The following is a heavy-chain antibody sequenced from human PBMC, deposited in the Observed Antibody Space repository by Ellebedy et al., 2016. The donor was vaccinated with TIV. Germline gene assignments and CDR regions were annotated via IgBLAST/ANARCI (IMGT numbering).Heavy chain of an antibody. CDR3: AKDWRAVAGAALNY. D-gene: IGHD6-19*01. J-gene: IGHJ4*02. V-gene: IGHV3-30*18. Sequence: GGSLRLSCEVSGVTVSSHGMHWVRQAPGMGLEWVAVISYDGSNKYYADSVKGRFTISRDNSKNTLYLQMNSLRAEDTAVYYCAKDWRAVAGAALNYWGQGTLVTVSS. CDR2: ISYDGSNK. CDR1: GVTVSSHG.